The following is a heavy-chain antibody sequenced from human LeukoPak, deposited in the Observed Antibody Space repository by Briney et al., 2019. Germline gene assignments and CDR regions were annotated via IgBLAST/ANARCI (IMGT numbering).Heavy chain of an antibody. CDR1: TSR. CDR2: IGSYGGDT. J-gene: IGHJ5*01. Sequence: ASVKVSCKATSRISWVRQAPGEGLEWMGWIGSYGGDTYYAQKFQGRVTVTTDTSTSTVYMELRSLRSDDTAVYYCARDLWNFYDDSGYYRDFDSWGQGTLVTVSS. D-gene: IGHD3-22*01. V-gene: IGHV1-18*01. CDR3: ARDLWNFYDDSGYYRDFDS.